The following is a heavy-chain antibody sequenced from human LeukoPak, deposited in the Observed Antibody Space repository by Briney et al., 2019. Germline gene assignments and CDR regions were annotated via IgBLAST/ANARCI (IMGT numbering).Heavy chain of an antibody. D-gene: IGHD3-16*01. CDR3: AKDWGY. J-gene: IGHJ4*02. CDR2: MSGSGGST. CDR1: GFTFSSSP. Sequence: GGSLRLSCAASGFTFSSSPMNWVSQAPGKGLEWVSGMSGSGGSTYYADSVKGRFTIFRDNSKNTLYLHMNGLRVEDTAVYYCAKDWGYWGQGTLVTVSS. V-gene: IGHV3-23*01.